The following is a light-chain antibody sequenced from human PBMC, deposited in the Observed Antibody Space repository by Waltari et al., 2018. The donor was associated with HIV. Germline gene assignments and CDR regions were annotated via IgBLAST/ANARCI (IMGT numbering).Light chain of an antibody. J-gene: IGLJ1*01. Sequence: QPALTQPPSESGSPGPSFTLSCPGTSSDVESYNRISWYQQFPGTPLKLIMYEVSNRPSWVPYRFCGSKSGNTASLTITGLQAEDEADYYCNSYTSSDSFVFGTGTKVNVL. CDR3: NSYTSSDSFV. CDR1: SSDVESYNR. V-gene: IGLV2-18*02. CDR2: EVS.